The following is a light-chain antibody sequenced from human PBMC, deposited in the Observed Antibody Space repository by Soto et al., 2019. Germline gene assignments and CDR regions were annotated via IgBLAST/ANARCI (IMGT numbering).Light chain of an antibody. CDR3: SSYTSSSPPG. V-gene: IGLV2-14*01. CDR2: DVS. Sequence: QSALTQPASVSGSPGQAITISCTGTSSDVGGYNYVSWYQQHPGKAPKLMIYDVSNRPSGVSNRFSGSKSGNTASLTISGLQAEDEADYYCSSYTSSSPPGFGTGTKVTVL. J-gene: IGLJ1*01. CDR1: SSDVGGYNY.